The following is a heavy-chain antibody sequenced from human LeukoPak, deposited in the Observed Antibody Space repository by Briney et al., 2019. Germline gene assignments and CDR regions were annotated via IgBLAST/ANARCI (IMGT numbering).Heavy chain of an antibody. D-gene: IGHD2-15*01. J-gene: IGHJ4*02. CDR2: INQDGSQK. CDR1: GFTFSTYW. CDR3: ARQYCTGGSCYSGDFFDY. Sequence: GGSLRLSCGASGFTFSTYWMSWVRQAPGKGLEWVASINQDGSQKYYVDSVKGRFTISRDNAKNSLYLQMNSLRAEDTAVYYCARQYCTGGSCYSGDFFDYWGQGTLVTVSS. V-gene: IGHV3-7*01.